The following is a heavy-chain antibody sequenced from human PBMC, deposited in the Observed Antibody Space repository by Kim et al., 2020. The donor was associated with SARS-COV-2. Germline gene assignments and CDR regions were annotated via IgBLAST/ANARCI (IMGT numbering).Heavy chain of an antibody. Sequence: GGSLRLSCAASGFTFSSYAMHWVRQAPGKGLEWVAVISYDGSNKYYADSVKGRFTISRDNSKNTLYLQMNSLRAEDTAVYYCARDAIAVARMIGDAFDIWGQGTMVTVSS. V-gene: IGHV3-30*04. CDR2: ISYDGSNK. J-gene: IGHJ3*02. D-gene: IGHD6-19*01. CDR3: ARDAIAVARMIGDAFDI. CDR1: GFTFSSYA.